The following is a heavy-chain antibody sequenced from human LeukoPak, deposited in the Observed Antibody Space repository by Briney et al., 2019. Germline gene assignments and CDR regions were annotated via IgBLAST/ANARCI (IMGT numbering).Heavy chain of an antibody. CDR3: AGDQGSRRFDF. CDR2: IYYSGTT. D-gene: IGHD3-10*01. Sequence: SETLSLTCTVSSGSIGGYYWSWIRQPPGKGLEWIGNIYYSGTTNYKPSLKSRVTISVDTSKNQFSLKLTSVTAADTAVYYCAGDQGSRRFDFWGQGTLVTVSS. V-gene: IGHV4-59*01. CDR1: SGSIGGYY. J-gene: IGHJ4*02.